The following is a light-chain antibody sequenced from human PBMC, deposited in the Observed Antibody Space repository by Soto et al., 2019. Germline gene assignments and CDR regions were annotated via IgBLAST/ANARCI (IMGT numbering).Light chain of an antibody. CDR1: QCLVHSDGIAY. V-gene: IGKV2-30*02. CDR3: MQGTHWPIT. CDR2: KVS. Sequence: VMTQPPLSLPVTLGQPASIFCSSNQCLVHSDGIAYFSWFQQRPGRSPRRLSYKVSNRDSGVPARFSGSGSGTDFALKISRVEAEDVGVYDGMQGTHWPITFGQGTRLEI. J-gene: IGKJ5*01.